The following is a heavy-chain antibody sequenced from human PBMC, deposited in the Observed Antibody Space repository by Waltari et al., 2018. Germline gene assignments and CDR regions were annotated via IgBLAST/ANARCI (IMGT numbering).Heavy chain of an antibody. CDR2: IIPIFGTA. J-gene: IGHJ6*03. V-gene: IGHV1-69*01. D-gene: IGHD6-19*01. Sequence: QVQLVQSGAEVKKPGSSVTVSCKASGGTFSSYAISWVRQAPGPGLEWMGGIIPIFGTANYAQKFQGRVTITADESTSTAYMELSSLRSEDTAVYYCARAPGIAVADYYYYYYMDVWGKGTTVTVSS. CDR3: ARAPGIAVADYYYYYYMDV. CDR1: GGTFSSYA.